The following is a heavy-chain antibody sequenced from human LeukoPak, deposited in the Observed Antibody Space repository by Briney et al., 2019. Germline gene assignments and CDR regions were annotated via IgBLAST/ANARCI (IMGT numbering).Heavy chain of an antibody. CDR3: VRDAYGMDV. V-gene: IGHV3-64D*06. CDR1: GFTFGSYT. Sequence: QPGGSLRLSCLASGFTFGSYTMHWVRQGPGEGLEFVSGIGSDGGNTHYADSVKGRFTIFRDNSKNTLYLQMSSLRAEDTAVYYCVRDAYGMDVWGQGTTVIVSS. CDR2: IGSDGGNT. J-gene: IGHJ6*02.